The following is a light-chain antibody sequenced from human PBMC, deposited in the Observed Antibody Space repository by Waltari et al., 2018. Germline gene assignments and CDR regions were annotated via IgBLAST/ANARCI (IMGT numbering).Light chain of an antibody. CDR2: DTS. Sequence: DIVLTQSPAILSLSPGERASLSCRTSQSVTNYLAWYQQKPGQAPRLLIYDTSNRATGIPARFSGSGFGTAFTLPISSLEPEDFAVYYCQQRRDWPLTFGGGTKVEIK. CDR1: QSVTNY. V-gene: IGKV3-11*01. J-gene: IGKJ4*01. CDR3: QQRRDWPLT.